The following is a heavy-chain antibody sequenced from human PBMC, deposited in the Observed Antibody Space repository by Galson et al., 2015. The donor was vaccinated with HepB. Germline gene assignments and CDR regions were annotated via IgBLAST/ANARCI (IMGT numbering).Heavy chain of an antibody. CDR1: GFTFSSYA. CDR3: AKSYRDYYYYYYMDV. D-gene: IGHD5-18*01. V-gene: IGHV3-23*01. J-gene: IGHJ6*03. Sequence: SLRLSCAASGFTFSSYAMSWVRQAPGKGLEWVSAISGSGGSTYYADSVKGRFTISRDNSKNTLYLQMNSLRAEDTAVYYCAKSYRDYYYYYYMDVWGKGTTVTVSS. CDR2: ISGSGGST.